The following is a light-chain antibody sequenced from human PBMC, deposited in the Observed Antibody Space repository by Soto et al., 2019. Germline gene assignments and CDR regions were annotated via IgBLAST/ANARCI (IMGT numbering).Light chain of an antibody. CDR2: EVS. J-gene: IGLJ1*01. Sequence: QSVLTQPPCASGSPGQSVTISCTGTSSDVGGYNDYVSWYQQHPGKAPKLMIYEVSKRPSGVPDRFSGSKSGNTASLTVSGLQADDEADYYCSSYAGSDNFVFGTGTKVTVL. CDR3: SSYAGSDNFV. CDR1: SSDVGGYNDY. V-gene: IGLV2-8*01.